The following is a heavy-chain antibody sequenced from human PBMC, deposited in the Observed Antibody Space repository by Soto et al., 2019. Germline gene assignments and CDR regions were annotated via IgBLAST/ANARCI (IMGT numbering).Heavy chain of an antibody. CDR1: GLSVSSSD. CDR2: IYSGGST. CDR3: STSSRNEYHFAMDA. Sequence: EVHLVETGGGLIQPGGSLRLSCAASGLSVSSSDMSWVRQASGKGLEWVSVIYSGGSTHDADSVKGRFTISRDNSENTVHLQMNSLRVDDTAVYFCSTSSRNEYHFAMDAWGQGTTVIVSS. D-gene: IGHD6-6*01. J-gene: IGHJ6*02. V-gene: IGHV3-53*02.